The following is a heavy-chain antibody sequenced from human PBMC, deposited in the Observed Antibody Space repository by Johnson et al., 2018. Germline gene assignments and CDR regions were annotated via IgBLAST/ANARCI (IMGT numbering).Heavy chain of an antibody. V-gene: IGHV3-13*01. D-gene: IGHD4-17*01. CDR3: ARAGVTTGAFDI. Sequence: VQLVQSGGGLVQPGGSMGLSCAASGFTFSSYDLHWVRQATGKGLEWVSAIGPAGATHYPGSVKARFTISRENATNSLDLQMHSLRAGDTAVYYCARAGVTTGAFDIWGQGTMVTVSS. J-gene: IGHJ3*02. CDR1: GFTFSSYD. CDR2: IGPAGAT.